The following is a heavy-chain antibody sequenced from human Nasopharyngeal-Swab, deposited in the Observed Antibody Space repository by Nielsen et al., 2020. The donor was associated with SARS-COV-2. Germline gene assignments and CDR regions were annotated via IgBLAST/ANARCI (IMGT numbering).Heavy chain of an antibody. V-gene: IGHV3-23*01. D-gene: IGHD3-3*01. CDR2: ISGSGGST. CDR3: AKEPFYDFWSGYYWDY. Sequence: WIRQPPGKGLEWVSAISGSGGSTYYADSVKGRFTISRDNSKNTLYLQMNSLRAEDTVVYYCAKEPFYDFWSGYYWDYWGQGTLVTVSS. J-gene: IGHJ4*02.